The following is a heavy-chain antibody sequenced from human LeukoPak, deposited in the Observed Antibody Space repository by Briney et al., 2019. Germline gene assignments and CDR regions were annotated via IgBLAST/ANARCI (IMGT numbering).Heavy chain of an antibody. CDR1: GFSVSTKY. CDR3: PRVGDHYHWYLDL. D-gene: IGHD3-10*01. CDR2: IYSGADT. J-gene: IGHJ2*01. V-gene: IGHV3-53*01. Sequence: GGSLTLSCAASGFSVSTKYMNWVRQAPGKGLEWVSIIYSGADTYYTESVKGGFTISRDTSKKTLFFNMNNLRVEARALYYCPRVGDHYHWYLDLWGRGTLVSVSS.